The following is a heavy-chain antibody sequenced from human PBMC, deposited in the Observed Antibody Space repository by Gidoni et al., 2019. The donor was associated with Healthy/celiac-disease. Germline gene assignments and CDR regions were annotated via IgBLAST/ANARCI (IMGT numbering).Heavy chain of an antibody. Sequence: QVQLQESGPGLLKPSETLSLTCPVSGGSFSIYYWSWIRQPPGKGLEWIGYIYYSGSTNCNTYLKRRVTRSVDTSKNTFSLKRSSVTAADTAVYYCARIIYDFWSGLRDRWFDPWGQGTLVTVSS. CDR1: GGSFSIYY. V-gene: IGHV4-59*01. D-gene: IGHD3-3*01. J-gene: IGHJ5*02. CDR2: IYYSGST. CDR3: ARIIYDFWSGLRDRWFDP.